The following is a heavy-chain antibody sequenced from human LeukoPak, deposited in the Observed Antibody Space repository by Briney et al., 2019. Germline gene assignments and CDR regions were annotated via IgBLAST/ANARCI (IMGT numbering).Heavy chain of an antibody. D-gene: IGHD2-15*01. CDR2: INPNSGGT. CDR1: GYTFTGYY. Sequence: ASVKVSCKASGYTFTGYYMHWVRQAPGQGLDWMGRINPNSGGTNYAQKFQGRVTMTRDTSISTAYMELSTLRSDDTAVYYCARDPRGVVVAATPYYYYYYYMDVWGKGTTVTVSS. V-gene: IGHV1-2*06. CDR3: ARDPRGVVVAATPYYYYYYYMDV. J-gene: IGHJ6*03.